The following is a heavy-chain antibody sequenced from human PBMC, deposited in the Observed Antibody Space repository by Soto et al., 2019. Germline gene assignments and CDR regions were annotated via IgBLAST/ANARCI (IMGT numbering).Heavy chain of an antibody. Sequence: QVQLVQSGAEVKKPGASVKVSCKASGYTFTSYGISWVRQAPGQGLEWMGWISAYNGNTNYAQKLQGRVTMTTDTXXXXXXXXXXXXXXXXXXXXXXXXXRXXXXXXXXDNWFDPWGQGTLVTVSS. J-gene: IGHJ5*02. CDR3: XXXRXXXXXXXXDNWFDP. CDR1: GYTFTSYG. CDR2: ISAYNGNT. V-gene: IGHV1-18*01.